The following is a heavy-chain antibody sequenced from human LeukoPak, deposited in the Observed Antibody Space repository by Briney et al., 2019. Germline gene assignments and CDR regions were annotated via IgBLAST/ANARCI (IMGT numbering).Heavy chain of an antibody. D-gene: IGHD5-18*01. CDR1: GFTFSSYS. J-gene: IGHJ4*02. CDR2: ISSSSSYI. Sequence: KPGGSLSLSCAASGFTFSSYSMNWVRQAPGKGLEWVSSISSSSSYIYYADSVKGRFTISRDNAKNSLYLQMNSLRAEDTAVYYCARDKEYSYGSSRFDYWGQGTLVTVSS. V-gene: IGHV3-21*01. CDR3: ARDKEYSYGSSRFDY.